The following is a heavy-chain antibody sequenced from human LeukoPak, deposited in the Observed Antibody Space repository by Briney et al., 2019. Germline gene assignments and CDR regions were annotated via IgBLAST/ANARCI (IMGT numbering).Heavy chain of an antibody. CDR3: AKRVAEQSTSWYIDI. V-gene: IGHV3-23*02. CDR1: GYTYSSYT. Sequence: PGGSLRLPCAASGYTYSSYTMLWVRQAPGEGLEWVSAIDGSGVTSFYGDSVKARFTISRDNSKNTLYLQMNSLRAEDTALYYCAKRVAEQSTSWYIDIWGLGTMVTVSS. D-gene: IGHD6-19*01. J-gene: IGHJ3*02. CDR2: IDGSGVTS.